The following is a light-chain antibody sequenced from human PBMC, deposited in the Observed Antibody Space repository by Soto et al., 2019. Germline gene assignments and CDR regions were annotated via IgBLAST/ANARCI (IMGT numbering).Light chain of an antibody. CDR1: SSNIGGNS. V-gene: IGLV1-51*01. CDR2: DDN. CDR3: GSWDSSLSAYV. Sequence: QAVVTQPPSVSAAPGQKVTISCSGSSSNIGGNSVSWYQQLPGTAPKLLIYDDNKRPSGIPDRFSGSKSGTSATLGITGFQTGDEADYYCGSWDSSLSAYVVGNGTKLTVL. J-gene: IGLJ1*01.